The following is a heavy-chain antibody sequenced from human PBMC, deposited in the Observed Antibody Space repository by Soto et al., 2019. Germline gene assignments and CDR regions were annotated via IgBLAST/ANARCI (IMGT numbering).Heavy chain of an antibody. CDR3: GRVDWNAGAD. Sequence: EVRLAESGEGLFQPGGSLRLSCVASGLSFSDYWIHWVRQAPGKGLIWVSGIRSGGDTDYADSVKGRFTISRDNAKNTVYLQMNNLRADDTAVYYCGRVDWNAGADWGQGTLVTVSS. D-gene: IGHD1-1*01. J-gene: IGHJ4*02. V-gene: IGHV3-74*01. CDR2: IRSGGDT. CDR1: GLSFSDYW.